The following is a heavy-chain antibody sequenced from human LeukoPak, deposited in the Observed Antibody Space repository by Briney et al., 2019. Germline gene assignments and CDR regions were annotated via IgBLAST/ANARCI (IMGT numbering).Heavy chain of an antibody. CDR2: IRQDGSDK. Sequence: GGSLRLSCAASGFTFSSHGMTWVRQAAGKGLEWVAYIRQDGSDKNYVDSVKGRFTISRDNDKNALYLQMNSLRAEDTAVYFCAKSAAASIYYYYYMEVWGKGTTVTVSS. CDR1: GFTFSSHG. D-gene: IGHD6-13*01. V-gene: IGHV3-7*01. CDR3: AKSAAASIYYYYYMEV. J-gene: IGHJ6*03.